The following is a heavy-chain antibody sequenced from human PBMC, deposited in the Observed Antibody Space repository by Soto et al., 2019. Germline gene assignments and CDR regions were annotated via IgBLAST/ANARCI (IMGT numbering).Heavy chain of an antibody. J-gene: IGHJ3*02. Sequence: GGSLRLSCAASGVTFSSYAMSWVRQAPGKGLEWVSAISGSGGSTYYADSVKGRFTISRDNSKNTLYLQMNSLRAEDTAVYYCAKVGYCSSTSCYFAFDIWGQGTMVTVSS. V-gene: IGHV3-23*01. CDR3: AKVGYCSSTSCYFAFDI. D-gene: IGHD2-2*01. CDR1: GVTFSSYA. CDR2: ISGSGGST.